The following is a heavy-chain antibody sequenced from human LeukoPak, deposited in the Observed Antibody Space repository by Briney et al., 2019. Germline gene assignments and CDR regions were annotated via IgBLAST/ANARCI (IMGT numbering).Heavy chain of an antibody. V-gene: IGHV1-2*02. CDR1: GYSFTNYY. D-gene: IGHD3-22*01. Sequence: ASVKVSCKASGYSFTNYYMHWVRQAPGQGLEWMGWINPNSGGTNYAQKFQGRVTMTRDTSISTAYMELSRLRSDDTAVYYCARATTTWGSSGYFDYWGQGTLVTVSS. CDR3: ARATTTWGSSGYFDY. J-gene: IGHJ4*02. CDR2: INPNSGGT.